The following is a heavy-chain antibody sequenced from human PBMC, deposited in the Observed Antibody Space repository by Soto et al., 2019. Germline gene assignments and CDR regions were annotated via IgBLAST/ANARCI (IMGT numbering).Heavy chain of an antibody. J-gene: IGHJ6*02. Sequence: QVQLVQSGAEVKMPGSSVRVSCKASGGSFSNYAISWVRQAPGQGLEWMGGIIPMFGIGNYAEKFLGRVTITADESTSTSHMELSSLRSEDTAVYFCARAYPENYFYAMDVWGQGTTVTVSS. CDR1: GGSFSNYA. V-gene: IGHV1-69*01. CDR2: IIPMFGIG. CDR3: ARAYPENYFYAMDV.